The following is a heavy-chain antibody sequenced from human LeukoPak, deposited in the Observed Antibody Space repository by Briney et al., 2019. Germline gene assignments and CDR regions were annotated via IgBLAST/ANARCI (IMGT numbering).Heavy chain of an antibody. Sequence: ASVKVSCKASGYTFTSYGISWVRQAPGQGLEWMGWISAYNGNTNYAQKLQGRVTMTTDTSTSTAYTELRSLRSDDTAVYYCARDGGNSSGWYYFDYWGQGTLVTVSS. CDR2: ISAYNGNT. D-gene: IGHD6-19*01. J-gene: IGHJ4*02. CDR3: ARDGGNSSGWYYFDY. V-gene: IGHV1-18*01. CDR1: GYTFTSYG.